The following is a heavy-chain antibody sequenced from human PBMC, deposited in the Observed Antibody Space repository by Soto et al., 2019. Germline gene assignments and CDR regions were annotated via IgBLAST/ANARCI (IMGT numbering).Heavy chain of an antibody. V-gene: IGHV3-23*01. J-gene: IGHJ4*02. CDR1: GFTFSSYA. CDR3: AKDWAFLTTPRPGTDY. CDR2: ISGSGGST. D-gene: IGHD4-17*01. Sequence: GGSLRLSCAASGFTFSSYAMSWVRQAPGKGLEWVSAISGSGGSTYYADSVKGRFTISRDNSKNTLYLQMNSLRAEDTVVYYCAKDWAFLTTPRPGTDYWGQGTLVTVST.